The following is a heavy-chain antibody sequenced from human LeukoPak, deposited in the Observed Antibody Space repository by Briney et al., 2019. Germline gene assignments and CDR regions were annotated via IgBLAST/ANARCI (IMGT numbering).Heavy chain of an antibody. CDR2: TSASAGTS. CDR3: AKGALEWSYYFDY. J-gene: IGHJ4*02. V-gene: IGHV3-23*01. D-gene: IGHD3-3*01. Sequence: GGSLRLSCAAPGLTFSSYAMAWVRQAPGKGLECISATSASAGTSYYADSVKGRFTISRDKSKNMLYLQMSSLRAEDTAVYYCAKGALEWSYYFDYWGQGILVTVSS. CDR1: GLTFSSYA.